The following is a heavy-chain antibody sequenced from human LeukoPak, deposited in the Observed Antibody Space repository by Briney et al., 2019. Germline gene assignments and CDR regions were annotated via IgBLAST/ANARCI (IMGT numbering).Heavy chain of an antibody. D-gene: IGHD4-17*01. V-gene: IGHV4-4*02. CDR3: ATYFYGEYGSYYFDY. Sequence: SETLSLTCAVSGAFITNSHWRSWARQPPGKGLEWIGEIYHRGTTNYNPSLKSRVTMSVDKSKNQFSLKLSSVTAADTAVYYCATYFYGEYGSYYFDYWGQGTLVTVSS. J-gene: IGHJ4*02. CDR1: GAFITNSHW. CDR2: IYHRGTT.